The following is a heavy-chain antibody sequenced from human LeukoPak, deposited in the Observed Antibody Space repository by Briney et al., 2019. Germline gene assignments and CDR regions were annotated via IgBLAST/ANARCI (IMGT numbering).Heavy chain of an antibody. CDR1: GGSFSGYY. V-gene: IGHV4-34*01. D-gene: IGHD3-16*01. CDR3: ARGASSIHFDY. J-gene: IGHJ4*02. Sequence: SETLSLTCAVYGGSFSGYYWSWIRQPPGKGLEWIGEINHSGSTNYNPSLKSRVTISVDTSKNQFSLKLSSVTAADTVVYYCARGASSIHFDYWGQGTLVTVSS. CDR2: INHSGST.